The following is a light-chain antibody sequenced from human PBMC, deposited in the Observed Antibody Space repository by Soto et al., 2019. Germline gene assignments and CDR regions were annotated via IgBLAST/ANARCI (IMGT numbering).Light chain of an antibody. J-gene: IGLJ2*01. CDR1: SSNIGSNT. CDR2: NDN. CDR3: AAWDDSLNGHVV. V-gene: IGLV1-44*01. Sequence: QSVLTQPPSASRTPGQRVTISCSGSSSNIGSNTVNWYQQLPGTAPKLLIYNDNQRPSGVPDRFSGSKSGTSASLAISGLQSEDEADYCCAAWDDSLNGHVVFGGGTQLTVL.